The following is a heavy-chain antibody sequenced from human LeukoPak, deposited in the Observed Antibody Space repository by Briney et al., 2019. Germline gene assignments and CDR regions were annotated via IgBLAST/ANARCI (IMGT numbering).Heavy chain of an antibody. CDR3: ARGTLKAAATDFDY. J-gene: IGHJ4*02. D-gene: IGHD6-13*01. Sequence: GGSLRLSCAASGFTFSRYSMNWVRQAPGKGLEWVSYISSSSRTMYYADSVKGRFTISRDNAKNSLYLQMNSLRAEDTALYYCARGTLKAAATDFDYWGQGTLVTVSS. CDR1: GFTFSRYS. CDR2: ISSSSRTM. V-gene: IGHV3-48*04.